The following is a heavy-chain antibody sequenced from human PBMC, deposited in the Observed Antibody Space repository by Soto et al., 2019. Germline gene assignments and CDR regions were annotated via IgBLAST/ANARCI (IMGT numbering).Heavy chain of an antibody. V-gene: IGHV4-31*03. CDR3: ARFAKEENPKLESWYAFDF. Sequence: VQLQESGPGLVKPSQTLSLTCTVSGGSIRSGGYFWSWVRQQPGKGLEWIGHIYYRGGTSYNPSLESRVAMSVDTSKNEFTLKVNSVTAADTAIYYCARFAKEENPKLESWYAFDFWGRGTLVTVPS. D-gene: IGHD6-13*01. CDR2: IYYRGGT. J-gene: IGHJ4*02. CDR1: GGSIRSGGYF.